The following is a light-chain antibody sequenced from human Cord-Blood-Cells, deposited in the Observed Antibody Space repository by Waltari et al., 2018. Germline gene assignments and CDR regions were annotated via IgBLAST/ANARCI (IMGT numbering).Light chain of an antibody. CDR1: SXDVGSYNL. J-gene: IGLJ2*01. Sequence: QSALTQPASVSGSPGQXXXXXXXGTSXDVGSYNLVSWYQQHPGKAPKLMIYEVSKRPSGVSNRFSGSKSGNTASLTISGLQAEDEADYYCCSYAGSSTFYVVFGGGTKLTVL. V-gene: IGLV2-23*02. CDR3: CSYAGSSTFYVV. CDR2: EVS.